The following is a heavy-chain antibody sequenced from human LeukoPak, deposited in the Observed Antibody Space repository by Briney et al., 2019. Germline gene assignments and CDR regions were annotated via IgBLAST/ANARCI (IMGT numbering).Heavy chain of an antibody. D-gene: IGHD3-10*01. J-gene: IGHJ3*02. CDR2: ISASGGST. CDR3: ATFPLARGAFDI. V-gene: IGHV3-23*01. Sequence: PGGSLRLSCAASGFTFSSYAMSWVRQAPGKGLEWVSSISASGGSTYYADSVKGRFTISRDNAENTLYLQTNSLRAEDTAVYYCATFPLARGAFDIWGQGTMVTVSS. CDR1: GFTFSSYA.